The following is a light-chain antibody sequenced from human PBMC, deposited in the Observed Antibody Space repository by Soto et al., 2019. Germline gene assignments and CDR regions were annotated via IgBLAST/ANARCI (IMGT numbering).Light chain of an antibody. J-gene: IGKJ5*01. CDR2: GAS. CDR1: QSVSSN. Sequence: EIVMTQSPATLSMSPGERATLSCRASQSVSSNLAWYQQKPGQAPRLLIYGASTRATGIPAGFSGGGSGTEFTLTISSLQSEDSAVYYCQQYSRWPITFGQGTRLEIK. CDR3: QQYSRWPIT. V-gene: IGKV3-15*01.